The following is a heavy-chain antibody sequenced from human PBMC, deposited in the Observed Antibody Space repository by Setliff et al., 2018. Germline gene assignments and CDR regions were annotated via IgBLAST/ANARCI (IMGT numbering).Heavy chain of an antibody. J-gene: IGHJ6*02. CDR2: THTDGITI. V-gene: IGHV3-48*03. CDR1: GLSYINDW. D-gene: IGHD2-15*01. CDR3: ARRLPYFGMDV. Sequence: GGSLRLSCTASGLSYINDWVIWVRQAPGKGLERVSKTHTDGITIYSDSVRGRFTISSDSAKNSLHLQMTSLSAEDTAVYYCARRLPYFGMDVWGQGTTVTVSS.